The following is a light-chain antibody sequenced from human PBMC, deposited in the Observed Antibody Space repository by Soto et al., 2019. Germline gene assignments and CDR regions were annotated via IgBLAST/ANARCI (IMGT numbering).Light chain of an antibody. CDR2: LEVSGSY. CDR3: ETWESNTHVG. Sequence: QPVLTQSSSASASLGSSVKLTCTLSNGHSTYIIAWHQQQPGKAPRYLMNLEVSGSYNKGSGVPDRFSGSSSGADRHLTISNLQRNDVADYHCETWESNTHVGFGGRTKVTVL. J-gene: IGLJ2*01. CDR1: NGHSTYI. V-gene: IGLV4-60*02.